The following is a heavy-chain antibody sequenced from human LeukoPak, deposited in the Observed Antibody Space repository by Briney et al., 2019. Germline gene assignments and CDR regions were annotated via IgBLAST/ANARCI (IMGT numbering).Heavy chain of an antibody. J-gene: IGHJ6*02. CDR2: ISAYNGNT. V-gene: IGHV1-18*01. D-gene: IGHD6-13*01. Sequence: ASVKVSRKASGYTFTSYGISWVRQAPGQGLEWMGWISAYNGNTNYAQKLQGRVTTTTDTYTSTAYMELRSLRSDDTAVYYCARAYSSSWYEEWAYYYYGMDVWGQGTTVTVSS. CDR3: ARAYSSSWYEEWAYYYYGMDV. CDR1: GYTFTSYG.